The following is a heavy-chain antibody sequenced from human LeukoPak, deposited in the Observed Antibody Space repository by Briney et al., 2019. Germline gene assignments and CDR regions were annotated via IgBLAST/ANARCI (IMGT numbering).Heavy chain of an antibody. V-gene: IGHV3-66*01. CDR3: ASLRSSSPVQVY. CDR1: GFTVSSNY. D-gene: IGHD6-6*01. Sequence: GGSLRLSCAASGFTVSSNYMSWVRQVQGKGLEGFSVIYYGSTGIHYADSVKGRFTISRDDSKNTLYLQMDSLRAEDTGVYYSASLRSSSPVQVYWGQGTLVTVSS. CDR2: IYYGSTGI. J-gene: IGHJ4*02.